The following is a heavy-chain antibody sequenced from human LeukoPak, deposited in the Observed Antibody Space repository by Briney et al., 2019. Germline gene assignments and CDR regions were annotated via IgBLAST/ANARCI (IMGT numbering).Heavy chain of an antibody. D-gene: IGHD4-11*01. CDR2: IWYDGSNQ. V-gene: IGHV3-33*01. CDR1: GFTFSTYG. Sequence: PGGSLRLSCAASGFTFSTYGMHWVRQAPGKGLEWVSVIWYDGSNQFYADSVKGRFTISSDYSKNTLYLQMNSLRADDTAVYYCTRDMATTTHSAWYFDLWGRGTLVTVSS. CDR3: TRDMATTTHSAWYFDL. J-gene: IGHJ2*01.